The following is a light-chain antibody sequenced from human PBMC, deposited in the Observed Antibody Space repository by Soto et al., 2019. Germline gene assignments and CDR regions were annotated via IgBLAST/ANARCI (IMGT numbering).Light chain of an antibody. CDR3: KQSYGTPIT. CDR2: VAS. CDR1: QSISRY. J-gene: IGKJ5*01. V-gene: IGKV1-39*01. Sequence: DIQMTQSPSSLSAAVGDRVTINLRASQSISRYLNWYQQKPGKAPNLLIYVASSLQSEVPSRFSGSGSGTDFTLTITSLQTEDFATYYCKQSYGTPITFGQGTRLEIK.